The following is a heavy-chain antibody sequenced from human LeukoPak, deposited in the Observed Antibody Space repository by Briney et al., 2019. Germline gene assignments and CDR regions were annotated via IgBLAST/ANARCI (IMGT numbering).Heavy chain of an antibody. J-gene: IGHJ4*02. CDR3: ARGGLSGYSYGPPNKYYFDY. CDR2: AADSGST. V-gene: IGHV4-59*12. CDR1: GDSMSDYF. D-gene: IGHD5-18*01. Sequence: SETLSLTCTVSGDSMSDYFWTWIRQPPGKGLEWIGYAADSGSTNYNPSLKSRVTISVDTSKNQFSLKLSSVTAADTAVYYCARGGLSGYSYGPPNKYYFDYWGQGTLVTVSS.